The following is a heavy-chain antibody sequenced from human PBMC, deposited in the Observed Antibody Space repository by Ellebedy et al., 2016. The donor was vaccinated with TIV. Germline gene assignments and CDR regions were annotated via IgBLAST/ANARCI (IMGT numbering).Heavy chain of an antibody. CDR2: VYYSGNT. CDR3: ARGSGTTPPLYYFDY. CDR1: GGSIGSYY. V-gene: IGHV4-59*01. D-gene: IGHD1-14*01. Sequence: MPSETLSLTCTVSGGSIGSYYWSWIRQPPGKGLEWIGYVYYSGNTNYNPSLKSRVTISLDTSNKQFSLKLSSVTAADTAVYYCARGSGTTPPLYYFDYWGQGTLVTVSS. J-gene: IGHJ4*02.